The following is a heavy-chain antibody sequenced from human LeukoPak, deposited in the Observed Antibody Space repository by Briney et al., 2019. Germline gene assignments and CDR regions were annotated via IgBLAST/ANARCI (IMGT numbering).Heavy chain of an antibody. V-gene: IGHV1-2*02. J-gene: IGHJ4*02. Sequence: ASVKVSCTASGYAFSGYYMHWVRQAPGQGLEWMGWINPSNGGTNYAQNFQGRVTMTRDTSISTAYMELSSLTSDDTAVYYCARGPTYYDSSGYRLEYWGRGTLVTVSS. D-gene: IGHD3-22*01. CDR3: ARGPTYYDSSGYRLEY. CDR2: INPSNGGT. CDR1: GYAFSGYY.